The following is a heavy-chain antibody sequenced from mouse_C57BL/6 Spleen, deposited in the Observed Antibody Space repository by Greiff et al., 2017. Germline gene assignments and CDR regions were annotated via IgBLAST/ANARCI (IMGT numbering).Heavy chain of an antibody. Sequence: QVHVKQPGAELVRPGSSVKLSCKASGYTFTSYWMDWVKQRPGQGLEWIGNIYPSDSETHYNQKFKDKATLTVDKSSSTAYMQLSSLTSEDSAVYYCAREGLGLDYWGQGTTLTVSS. CDR2: IYPSDSET. D-gene: IGHD4-1*01. CDR1: GYTFTSYW. V-gene: IGHV1-61*01. J-gene: IGHJ2*01. CDR3: AREGLGLDY.